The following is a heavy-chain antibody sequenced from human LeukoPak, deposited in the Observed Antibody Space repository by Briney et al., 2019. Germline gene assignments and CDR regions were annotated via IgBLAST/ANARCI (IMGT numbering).Heavy chain of an antibody. CDR1: GYTFTTYD. V-gene: IGHV1-8*01. CDR2: MNPNSGDT. J-gene: IGHJ4*02. CDR3: ARGLGDYYDTGDFYYAVPAH. D-gene: IGHD3-22*01. Sequence: ASVKVSCKASGYTFTTYDITWVRQATRQGLEWMGWMNPNSGDTAYAQKFQGRVAMTRDTSISTAYMELSSLRSEDTAVYYCARGLGDYYDTGDFYYAVPAHWGQGTLVTVSS.